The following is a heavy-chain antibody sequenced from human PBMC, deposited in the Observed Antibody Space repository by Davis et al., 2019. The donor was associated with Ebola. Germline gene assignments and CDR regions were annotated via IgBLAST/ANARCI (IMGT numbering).Heavy chain of an antibody. CDR2: INPNSGGT. J-gene: IGHJ6*04. CDR3: ARDHSGYNYFYSGMDV. CDR1: GYTFTGYY. V-gene: IGHV1-2*06. D-gene: IGHD5-24*01. Sequence: ASVKVSCKASGYTFTGYYMHWVRQAPGQGLEWMGRINPNSGGTNYAQKFQGRVTMTRDTSISTAYMELESLRPDDTAVYYCARDHSGYNYFYSGMDVWGRGTTVTVSS.